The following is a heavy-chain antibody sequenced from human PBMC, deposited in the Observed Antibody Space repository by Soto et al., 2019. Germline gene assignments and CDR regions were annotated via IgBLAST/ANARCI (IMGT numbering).Heavy chain of an antibody. Sequence: SETLSLTCTVSVGSISSYYWSWIRQPPGKGLEWIGYIFYSGKIDYNPSLKSRVTMSVDMSKNQISLKLTSVSVADTAVYYCSRWGHPHYDILTGSPYWYFNLLGRGTLVTVSS. CDR2: IFYSGKI. J-gene: IGHJ2*01. CDR3: SRWGHPHYDILTGSPYWYFNL. V-gene: IGHV4-59*01. CDR1: VGSISSYY. D-gene: IGHD3-9*01.